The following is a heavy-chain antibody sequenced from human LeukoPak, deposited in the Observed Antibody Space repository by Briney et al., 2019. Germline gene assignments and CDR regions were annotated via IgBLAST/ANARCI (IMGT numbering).Heavy chain of an antibody. Sequence: GGSLRLSCAASGSTFSSYGMHWVRQAPGKGLEWVAVISYDGSNKYYADSVKGRFTISRDNSKSTLYLQMNSLRAEDTAVYYCARFSLTDAFDIWGQGTMVTVSS. D-gene: IGHD3-3*02. CDR2: ISYDGSNK. CDR3: ARFSLTDAFDI. CDR1: GSTFSSYG. V-gene: IGHV3-30*03. J-gene: IGHJ3*02.